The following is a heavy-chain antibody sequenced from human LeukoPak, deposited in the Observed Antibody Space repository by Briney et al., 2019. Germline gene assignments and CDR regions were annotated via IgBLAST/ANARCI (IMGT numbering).Heavy chain of an antibody. CDR3: ATESPERYGDYVI. D-gene: IGHD4-17*01. CDR2: FDPEDGET. V-gene: IGHV1-24*01. J-gene: IGHJ4*02. CDR1: GYTLTELS. Sequence: ASVKVSCKVSGYTLTELSMHWVRQAPGKGLEWMGGFDPEDGETIYAQKLQGRVTMTEGTFRDTAYMELSSLRSEDTAVYYCATESPERYGDYVIWGQGTLVTVSS.